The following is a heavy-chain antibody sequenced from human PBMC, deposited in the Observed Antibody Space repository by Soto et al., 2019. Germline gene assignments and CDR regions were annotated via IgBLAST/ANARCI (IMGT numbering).Heavy chain of an antibody. CDR3: ARESTVIHFDY. Sequence: GGSLRLSCAASGFTFSSYSMNWVRQAPGKGLEWVSYISSSSSTIYYADSVKGRFTISRDNAKNSLYLQMNSLRAEDTAVYYCARESTVIHFDYWGQGTLVTVSS. D-gene: IGHD4-17*01. CDR1: GFTFSSYS. CDR2: ISSSSSTI. J-gene: IGHJ4*02. V-gene: IGHV3-48*01.